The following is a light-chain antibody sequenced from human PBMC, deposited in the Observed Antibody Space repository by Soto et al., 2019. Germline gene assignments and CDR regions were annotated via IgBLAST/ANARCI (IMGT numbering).Light chain of an antibody. CDR3: QQYNNWPIT. Sequence: EILLTQSPGTLSLSPGERASLSCRASQSISSNYLAWYQQKPGQAPRLLIYGASSRATGIPDRFSGSGSGTDFTLTISRLEPEDFAVYYCQQYNNWPITFGQGTRLETK. V-gene: IGKV3-20*01. J-gene: IGKJ5*01. CDR1: QSISSNY. CDR2: GAS.